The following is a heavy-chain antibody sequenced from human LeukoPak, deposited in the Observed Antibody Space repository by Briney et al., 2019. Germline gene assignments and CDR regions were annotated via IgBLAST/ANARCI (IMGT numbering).Heavy chain of an antibody. Sequence: VSGPTLVNPTQILTLTCTFSGFSLSTTGVAVAWIRQPPGKALEWLAVTYWNNDKSYSPSLKNRLTITQDTSKNQVILIMANMDPVDTGTYYCAHKGRGSGSYTMWGQGTLVTVSS. D-gene: IGHD3-10*01. V-gene: IGHV2-5*01. CDR1: GFSLSTTGVA. CDR2: TYWNNDK. CDR3: AHKGRGSGSYTM. J-gene: IGHJ4*02.